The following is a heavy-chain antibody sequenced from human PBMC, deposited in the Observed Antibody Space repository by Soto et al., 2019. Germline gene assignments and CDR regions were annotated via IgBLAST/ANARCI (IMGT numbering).Heavy chain of an antibody. Sequence: SVKVSCKASGGTFRNHVFNWVRQAPGQGLEWMGGIIPIIGTPNYAQKFQGRVTITADASTNTVYLEVSSLRSQDTAVYYCARDLEFRDGNISHLDYWGQGTLVTVT. CDR2: IIPIIGTP. D-gene: IGHD3-10*01. J-gene: IGHJ4*02. CDR3: ARDLEFRDGNISHLDY. V-gene: IGHV1-69*13. CDR1: GGTFRNHV.